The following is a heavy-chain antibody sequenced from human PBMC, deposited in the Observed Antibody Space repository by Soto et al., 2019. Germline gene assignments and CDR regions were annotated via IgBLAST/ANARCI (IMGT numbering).Heavy chain of an antibody. CDR1: GFTFSSYG. J-gene: IGHJ4*02. D-gene: IGHD3-22*01. V-gene: IGHV3-30*03. CDR3: ARNYYDSGGGFDY. CDR2: ISYDGSNK. Sequence: GGSLRLSCAASGFTFSSYGMHWVRQAPGKGLEWVAVISYDGSNKYYADSVKGRFTISRDNSKNTLYLQMNSLRAEDTAVYYCARNYYDSGGGFDYWGQGTLVTVSS.